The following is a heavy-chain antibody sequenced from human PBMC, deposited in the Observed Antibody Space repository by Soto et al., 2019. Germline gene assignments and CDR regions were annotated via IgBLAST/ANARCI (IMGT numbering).Heavy chain of an antibody. CDR3: ARNTYDFWSGYPNWFDP. V-gene: IGHV4-59*01. Sequence: SETLSLTCTVSGGSISSYYWSWIRQPPGKGLEWIGYIYYSGSTNYNPSLKSRVTISVDTSKNQFSLKLSSVTAADTAVYYCARNTYDFWSGYPNWFDPWGQGTLVTVSS. D-gene: IGHD3-3*01. J-gene: IGHJ5*02. CDR2: IYYSGST. CDR1: GGSISSYY.